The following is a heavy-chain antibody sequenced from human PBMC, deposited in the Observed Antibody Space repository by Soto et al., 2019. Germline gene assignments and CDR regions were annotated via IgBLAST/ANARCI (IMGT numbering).Heavy chain of an antibody. V-gene: IGHV4-61*01. D-gene: IGHD5-12*01. CDR1: GDSRTSGSYY. CDR2: IYYTGNT. CDR3: ARHADVATNMDLAYFKS. Sequence: QVQLQESVPGLLHPSETLSLTCTVSGDSRTSGSYYWSWIRQPPGKGPEGIGSIYYTGNTKYSPSVKGRVTLSIDTPKNQFSLRVNSVTAADTAVYYCARHADVATNMDLAYFKSWGEGTLVTVSS. J-gene: IGHJ4*02.